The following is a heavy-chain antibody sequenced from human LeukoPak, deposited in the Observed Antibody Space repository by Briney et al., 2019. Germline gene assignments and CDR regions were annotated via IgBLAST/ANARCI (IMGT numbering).Heavy chain of an antibody. D-gene: IGHD2-2*01. V-gene: IGHV3-11*04. CDR3: ASIIPAATNNWFDP. CDR1: GFTFSDYY. CDR2: ISSSGSTI. Sequence: GGSLRLSCAASGFTFSDYYMSWIRQAPGKGLEWVSYISSSGSTIYYADSVKGRFTISRDNAKNSLYLQMNSLRAEDTAVYYCASIIPAATNNWFDPWGQGTLVTVSS. J-gene: IGHJ5*02.